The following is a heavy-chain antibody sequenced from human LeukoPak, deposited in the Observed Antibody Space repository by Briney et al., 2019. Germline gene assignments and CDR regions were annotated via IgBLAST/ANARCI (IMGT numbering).Heavy chain of an antibody. CDR1: GGSIGSYY. Sequence: KSSETLSLTCTVSGGSIGSYYWSWIRQPPGKGLEWIGYIHYSGSTHYNPSLKSRVSISVDTSKNQVSLKLRSVTAADTAVYYCARTTEGYAGGPGYSYYYYMDVWGKGTTVTISS. D-gene: IGHD5-12*01. CDR2: IHYSGST. V-gene: IGHV4-59*01. CDR3: ARTTEGYAGGPGYSYYYYMDV. J-gene: IGHJ6*03.